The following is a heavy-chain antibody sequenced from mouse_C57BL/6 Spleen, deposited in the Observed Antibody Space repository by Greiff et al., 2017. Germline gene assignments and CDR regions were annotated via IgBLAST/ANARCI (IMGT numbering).Heavy chain of an antibody. V-gene: IGHV3-6*01. CDR2: ISYDGSN. D-gene: IGHD4-1*01. CDR1: GYSITSGYY. Sequence: VQLKESGPGLVKPSQSLSLTCSVTGYSITSGYYWNWIRQFPGNKLEWMGYISYDGSNNYNPSLKNRISITRDTSKNQFFLKLNSVTTEDTATYYCARETGGFDYWGQGTTLTVSS. CDR3: ARETGGFDY. J-gene: IGHJ2*01.